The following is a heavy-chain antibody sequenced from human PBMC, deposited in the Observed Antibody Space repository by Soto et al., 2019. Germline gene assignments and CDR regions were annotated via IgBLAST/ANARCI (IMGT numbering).Heavy chain of an antibody. J-gene: IGHJ6*02. CDR1: GGSISSSSYY. D-gene: IGHD2-2*01. CDR3: AINFVDCISASCYEGGYYYYYGMDV. Sequence: SETLSLTCTVSGGSISSSSYYWGWIRQPPGKGLEWIGSIYYSGSTYYNPSLKSRVTISVDTSKNQFSLKLSSVTAADTAVYYCAINFVDCISASCYEGGYYYYYGMDVWGQGTTVT. V-gene: IGHV4-39*01. CDR2: IYYSGST.